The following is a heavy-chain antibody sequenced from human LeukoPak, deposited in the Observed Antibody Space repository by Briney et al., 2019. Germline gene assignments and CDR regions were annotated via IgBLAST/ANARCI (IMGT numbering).Heavy chain of an antibody. CDR2: IYYSGST. D-gene: IGHD1-1*01. CDR1: GGSLRSGDYY. V-gene: IGHV4-39*07. CDR3: VGYDYYYYGMDV. J-gene: IGHJ6*02. Sequence: SETLSLTCTVSGGSLRSGDYYWGWIRQPPGKGLEWIGSIYYSGSTYYNPSLKSRVTISVDTSKNQFSLKLSSVTAADTAVYYCVGYDYYYYGMDVWGQGTTVTVSS.